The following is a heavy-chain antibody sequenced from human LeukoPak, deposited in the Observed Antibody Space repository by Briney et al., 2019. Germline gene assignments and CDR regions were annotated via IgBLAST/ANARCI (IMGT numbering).Heavy chain of an antibody. CDR1: GGTFSSYA. J-gene: IGHJ4*02. CDR2: IIPILGIA. D-gene: IGHD5-18*01. CDR3: ARDLRGYTYGNFDY. V-gene: IGHV1-69*04. Sequence: SVKVSCKASGGTFSSYAISWVRQAPGQGLEWMGRIIPILGIANYAQKFQGRVTITADKSTSTAYMELSSLRSDDTAVYYCARDLRGYTYGNFDYWGQGTLVTVSA.